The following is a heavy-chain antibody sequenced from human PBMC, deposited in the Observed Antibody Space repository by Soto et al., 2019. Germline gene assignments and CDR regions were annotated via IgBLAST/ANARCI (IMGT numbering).Heavy chain of an antibody. J-gene: IGHJ4*02. Sequence: GGSLRLSCAASGFTFNRHPLHWVRQAPGKGLEWVAVISYDGSNKYYADSVKGRFTISRDNSKNTLYLQMNSLRAEDTAVYYCARVGVSIVVVPAVGVDYWGQGTLVTVSS. CDR2: ISYDGSNK. CDR3: ARVGVSIVVVPAVGVDY. CDR1: GFTFNRHP. V-gene: IGHV3-30-3*01. D-gene: IGHD2-2*01.